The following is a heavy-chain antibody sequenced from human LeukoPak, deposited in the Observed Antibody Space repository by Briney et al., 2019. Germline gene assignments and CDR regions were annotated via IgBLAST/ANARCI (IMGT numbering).Heavy chain of an antibody. D-gene: IGHD1-7*01. Sequence: SETLSLTCTVSGGSISSYYWSWIRQPPGKGLEYIGYIYYSGSTNYNPSLKSRLTISVDTSKNQFSLKLSSVTAADTAVYYCARVVLNWNYGQGTFDYWGQGTLVTVSS. V-gene: IGHV4-59*01. J-gene: IGHJ4*02. CDR1: GGSISSYY. CDR3: ARVVLNWNYGQGTFDY. CDR2: IYYSGST.